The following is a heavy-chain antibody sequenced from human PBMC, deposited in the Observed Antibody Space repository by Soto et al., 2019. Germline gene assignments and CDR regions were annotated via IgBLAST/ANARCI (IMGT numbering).Heavy chain of an antibody. CDR2: IYYSGST. D-gene: IGHD3-22*01. CDR1: GGSISSSSYY. Sequence: QLQLQESGPGLVKPSETLSLTFPVSGGSISSSSYYWGWIRQPPGKGLEWIGSIYYSGSTYYNPSLKSRVTISVDTSKNQFSLKLSSVTAADKAVYYCARRYSSGYDYWGQGTLVIVSS. V-gene: IGHV4-39*01. CDR3: ARRYSSGYDY. J-gene: IGHJ4*02.